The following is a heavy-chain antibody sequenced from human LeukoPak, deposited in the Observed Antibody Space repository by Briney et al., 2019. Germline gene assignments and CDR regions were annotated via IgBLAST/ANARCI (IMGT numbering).Heavy chain of an antibody. D-gene: IGHD2-15*01. J-gene: IGHJ4*02. CDR3: ARERGYCSGGSCYYFDY. V-gene: IGHV1-18*01. CDR2: ISAYNGNT. Sequence: ASVKVSCKASGYTFTSYGISWVRQAPGQGLEWMGWISAYNGNTNYAQKLQGRVTMTTDTSTSTAYMELRSLRSDDTAVYYCARERGYCSGGSCYYFDYWGQGTLVTVSS. CDR1: GYTFTSYG.